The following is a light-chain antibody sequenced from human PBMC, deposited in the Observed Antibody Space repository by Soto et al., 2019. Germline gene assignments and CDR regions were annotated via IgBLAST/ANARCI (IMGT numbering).Light chain of an antibody. V-gene: IGLV1-40*01. J-gene: IGLJ2*01. CDR3: QSYDSSLRASL. CDR2: GNN. CDR1: SSNIGAGYD. Sequence: QAVVTQPPSVSGAPGQRVTISCTGSSSNIGAGYDVHWYQQLPGAAPKLLIYGNNNRPSGVPDRFSGSKSRTSASLVITGLQAEDEADYHCQSYDSSLRASLFGGGTKLTVL.